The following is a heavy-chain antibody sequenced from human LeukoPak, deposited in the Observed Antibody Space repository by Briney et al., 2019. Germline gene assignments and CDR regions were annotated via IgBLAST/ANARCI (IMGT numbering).Heavy chain of an antibody. V-gene: IGHV3-33*08. J-gene: IGHJ6*03. Sequence: PGGSLRLSCAASGFTFSSYGMHWVRQAPGKGLEWVAVIWYDGSNKYYADSVKGRFTISRDNSKNTLYLQMNSLRAEDTAVYYCARDSGLRYCTNGVCYTDYYYYYMDVWGKGTTVTVSS. CDR2: IWYDGSNK. D-gene: IGHD2-8*01. CDR1: GFTFSSYG. CDR3: ARDSGLRYCTNGVCYTDYYYYYMDV.